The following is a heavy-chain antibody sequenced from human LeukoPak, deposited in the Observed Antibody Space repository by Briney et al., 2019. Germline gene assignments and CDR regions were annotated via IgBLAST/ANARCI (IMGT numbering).Heavy chain of an antibody. D-gene: IGHD6-19*01. CDR1: GFTFSDYP. V-gene: IGHV3-11*01. CDR3: AKDNRRHYTSGPNPDSLH. J-gene: IGHJ4*02. Sequence: GGSLRLSCAASGFTFSDYPMSWIRQAPGKGLEWVSYISSSGTSIYYADSVKGRFTISRDNAKNSLYLQMNSLRVEDTAFYYCAKDNRRHYTSGPNPDSLHWGQGALVTVSS. CDR2: ISSSGTSI.